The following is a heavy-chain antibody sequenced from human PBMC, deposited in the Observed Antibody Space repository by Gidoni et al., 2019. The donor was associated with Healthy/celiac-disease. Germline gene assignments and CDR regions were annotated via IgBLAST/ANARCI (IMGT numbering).Heavy chain of an antibody. CDR1: AFTFSSYS. J-gene: IGHJ4*02. D-gene: IGHD6-19*01. Sequence: EVQLVESGGGLVKPGGSLRLSCAASAFTFSSYSMNWVRQAPGKGLEWVSSMSSSSSYIYYADSVKGRFTISRDNAKNSLYLQMNSLRAEDTAVYYCARDRVADDGDYWGQGTLVTVSS. V-gene: IGHV3-21*01. CDR2: MSSSSSYI. CDR3: ARDRVADDGDY.